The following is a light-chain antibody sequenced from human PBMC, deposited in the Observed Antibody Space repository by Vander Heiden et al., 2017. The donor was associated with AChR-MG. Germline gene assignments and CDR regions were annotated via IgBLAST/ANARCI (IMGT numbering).Light chain of an antibody. CDR3: QSYDSRLSGVI. V-gene: IGLV1-40*01. CDR1: SSNIGAGYD. Sequence: QSVLTQPPSVSGAPGQRLTIPCTGSSSNIGAGYDVHWYQQLPRTAPRLLIRHNNNRPSGVPDRFSGSKSGTSASLAITGLQAEDEADYYCQSYDSRLSGVIFGGGTKLTVV. CDR2: HNN. J-gene: IGLJ2*01.